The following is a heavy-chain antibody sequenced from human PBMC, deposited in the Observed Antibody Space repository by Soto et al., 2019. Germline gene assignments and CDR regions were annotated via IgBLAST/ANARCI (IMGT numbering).Heavy chain of an antibody. CDR3: ARDLWGYCGTDCYPLDV. D-gene: IGHD2-21*02. J-gene: IGHJ6*02. Sequence: QVRLQESGPGLVKPSETLSLTCTASGGSIRSYYWSWIRQAPGKGLEWIGYLYNSGSTVYNPSLKSRVTITVDTSKTQFSLKLNSVTAADTAVYYCARDLWGYCGTDCYPLDVWGQGTTVTVSS. CDR2: LYNSGST. CDR1: GGSIRSYY. V-gene: IGHV4-59*01.